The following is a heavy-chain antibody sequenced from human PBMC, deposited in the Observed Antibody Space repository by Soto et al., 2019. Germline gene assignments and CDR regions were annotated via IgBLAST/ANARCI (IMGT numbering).Heavy chain of an antibody. CDR3: AREGGRVILGRTYYYDSSGYYSGAFDI. CDR1: GYTFTSYG. V-gene: IGHV1-18*01. CDR2: ISAYNGNT. J-gene: IGHJ3*02. Sequence: GASVKVSYKASGYTFTSYGISWVRQAPGQGLEWMGWISAYNGNTNYAQKLPGRVTMTTDTSTSTAYFELSSLRSEDTAVYYFAREGGRVILGRTYYYDSSGYYSGAFDIWGQGTMVTVSS. D-gene: IGHD3-22*01.